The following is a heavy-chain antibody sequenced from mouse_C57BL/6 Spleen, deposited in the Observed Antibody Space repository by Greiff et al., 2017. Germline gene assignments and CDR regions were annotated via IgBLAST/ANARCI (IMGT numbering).Heavy chain of an antibody. CDR1: GYSFTGYY. V-gene: IGHV1-42*01. Sequence: VQLQQSGPELVKPGASVKISCKASGYSFTGYYMNWVKQSPEKSLEWIGEINPSTGGTTYNQKFKAKATLTVDKSSSTAYMQLKSLTSEDSAVYYCARRGTTVVAPNYWGQGTTLTVSS. D-gene: IGHD1-1*01. CDR3: ARRGTTVVAPNY. J-gene: IGHJ2*01. CDR2: INPSTGGT.